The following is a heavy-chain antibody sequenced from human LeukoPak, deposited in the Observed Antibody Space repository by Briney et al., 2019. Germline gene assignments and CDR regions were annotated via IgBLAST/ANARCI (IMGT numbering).Heavy chain of an antibody. CDR3: ARGGTITFGGVIVIRNAFDI. Sequence: ASVKVSCKASGYTFTGYCMHWVRQAPGQGLEWMGWINPNSGGTNYAQKFQGRVTMTRDMSTSTVYMELSSLRSEDTAVYYCARGGTITFGGVIVIRNAFDIWGQGTMVTVSS. J-gene: IGHJ3*02. CDR1: GYTFTGYC. V-gene: IGHV1-2*02. D-gene: IGHD3-16*02. CDR2: INPNSGGT.